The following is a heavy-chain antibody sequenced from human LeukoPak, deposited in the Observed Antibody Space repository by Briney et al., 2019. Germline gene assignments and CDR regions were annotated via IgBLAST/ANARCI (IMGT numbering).Heavy chain of an antibody. CDR1: GGTFSSYA. CDR3: ASRGVDTANFDY. D-gene: IGHD5-18*01. J-gene: IGHJ4*02. V-gene: IGHV1-69*05. CDR2: IIPIFGTA. Sequence: ASVKVSCKASGGTFSSYAISWVRQAPGQGLEWMGGIIPIFGTANYAQKFQGRVTITTDESTSTAYMELSSLRSEDTAVYYCASRGVDTANFDYWGQGTLVTVSS.